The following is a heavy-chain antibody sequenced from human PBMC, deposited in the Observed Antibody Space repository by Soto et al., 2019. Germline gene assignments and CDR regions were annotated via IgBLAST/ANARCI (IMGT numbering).Heavy chain of an antibody. CDR2: IDPSDDAI. Sequence: ASVKVSCKASGYTFTNFQIHWVRQAPGQGLEWMGIIDPSDDAITYAQKFQGRVTVTWDTSTSTVYMELSSLRSEDTAVYYCARVPPWGNSAGDYYIQHYDSWGQGTPVTVSS. CDR1: GYTFTNFQ. CDR3: ARVPPWGNSAGDYYIQHYDS. V-gene: IGHV1-46*01. J-gene: IGHJ4*02. D-gene: IGHD3-10*01.